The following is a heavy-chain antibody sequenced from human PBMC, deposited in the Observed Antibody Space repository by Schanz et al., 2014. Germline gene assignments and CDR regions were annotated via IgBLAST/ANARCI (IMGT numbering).Heavy chain of an antibody. J-gene: IGHJ5*02. CDR3: ARAGYDADNWFDP. CDR1: GFTLSSYA. V-gene: IGHV3-30*14. D-gene: IGHD2-2*01. Sequence: QVQLVESGGGVVQPGRSLRLSCAAYGFTLSSYAMHWVRQAPGKGLEWVAVISYDGSNKYYADSVKGRFTISRDRFQNTLYLRMSSLRAEDTAVYYCARAGYDADNWFDPWGQGTLVTVSS. CDR2: ISYDGSNK.